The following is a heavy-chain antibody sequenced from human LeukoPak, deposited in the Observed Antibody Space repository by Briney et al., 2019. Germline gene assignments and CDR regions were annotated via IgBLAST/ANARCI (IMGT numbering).Heavy chain of an antibody. CDR2: ISSSSIYK. V-gene: IGHV3-21*01. Sequence: GGSLRLSCAASGFTFSSYSINWVRQAPGKGLEWVSSISSSSIYKYYADSVKGRFTISRDNAKNSLYLQMNSLRAEDTAVYYCAREFYFDYWGQGTLVTVSS. CDR3: AREFYFDY. CDR1: GFTFSSYS. J-gene: IGHJ4*02.